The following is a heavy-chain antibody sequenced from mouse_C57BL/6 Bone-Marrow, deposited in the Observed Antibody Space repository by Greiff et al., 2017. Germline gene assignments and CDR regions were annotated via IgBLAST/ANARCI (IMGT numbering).Heavy chain of an antibody. CDR1: GYTFTDYN. D-gene: IGHD1-1*01. Sequence: EVQLQQSGPELVKPGASVKMSCKASGYTFTDYNMHWVKQSHGKSLEWIGYINPNNGGTSYNQKFKGKATLTVNKSSSPAYMELRSLTSEDSAVYYCARERFYYYGFAYWGQGTLVTVSA. V-gene: IGHV1-22*01. J-gene: IGHJ3*01. CDR3: ARERFYYYGFAY. CDR2: INPNNGGT.